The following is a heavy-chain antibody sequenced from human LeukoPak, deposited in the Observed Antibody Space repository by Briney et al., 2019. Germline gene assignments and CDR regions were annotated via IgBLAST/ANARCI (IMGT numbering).Heavy chain of an antibody. CDR3: ARPVPSRLGWFDP. D-gene: IGHD1-1*01. V-gene: IGHV4-34*01. Sequence: PSETLSLTCAVYGGSFSGYYWSWIRQPPGKGLEWIGEINHSGSTNYNPSLKSRVTISVDTSKNQFSLKLTSVTAADTAVYYCARPVPSRLGWFDPWGQGTLVTVSS. J-gene: IGHJ5*02. CDR1: GGSFSGYY. CDR2: INHSGST.